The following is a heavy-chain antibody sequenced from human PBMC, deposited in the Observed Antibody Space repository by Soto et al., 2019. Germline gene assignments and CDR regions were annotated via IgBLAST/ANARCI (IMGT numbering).Heavy chain of an antibody. CDR2: IYWDDDK. D-gene: IGHD5-18*01. J-gene: IGHJ4*02. CDR3: AHLPIEYSSDGYFDY. Sequence: GLDLEWLALIYWDDDKRYSPSLKSRLTITKDTSKNQVVLTMTNMDPVDTATYYCAHLPIEYSSDGYFDYWGQGTLVTVSS. V-gene: IGHV2-5*02.